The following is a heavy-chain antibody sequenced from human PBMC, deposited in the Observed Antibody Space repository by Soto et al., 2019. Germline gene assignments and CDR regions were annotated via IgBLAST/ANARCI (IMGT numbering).Heavy chain of an antibody. D-gene: IGHD1-26*01. Sequence: GASVKVSCKASGYTFTSYSMNWVRQAPGQGLEWMGIINPSGGSTSYAQKFQGRVTMTRDTSTSTVYMELSSLRSEDTAVYYCARVLHLGATHVKYYCGMDVWGQGTTVTASS. CDR1: GYTFTSYS. CDR3: ARVLHLGATHVKYYCGMDV. CDR2: INPSGGST. J-gene: IGHJ6*02. V-gene: IGHV1-46*01.